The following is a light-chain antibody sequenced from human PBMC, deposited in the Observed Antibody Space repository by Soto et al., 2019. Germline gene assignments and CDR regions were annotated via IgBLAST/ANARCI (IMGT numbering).Light chain of an antibody. J-gene: IGLJ3*02. V-gene: IGLV1-40*01. CDR1: SSNIGAGYD. CDR3: QSYDSSLSGSV. Sequence: QSVLTQPPSVSGAPGQRVTISCTGSSSNIGAGYDVHWYQQLPGTAPILLIYGNSNRPSGIPDRFSGSKSGTSASLAITGLQAEDESDYYCQSYDSSLSGSVFGGGTEVTVL. CDR2: GNS.